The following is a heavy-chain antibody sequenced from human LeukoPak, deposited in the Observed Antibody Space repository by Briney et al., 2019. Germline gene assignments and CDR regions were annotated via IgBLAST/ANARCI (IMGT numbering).Heavy chain of an antibody. D-gene: IGHD3-10*01. CDR1: GFSFGGHY. CDR2: ISGNGGDT. V-gene: IGHV3/OR16-9*01. Sequence: GGSLRLSCAASGFSFGGHYMSWMRQAPGKGPEWISYISGNGGDTAYADSVKGRFTISRDNAKNSLHLQMNSLRVEDTAVYHCVRHAGRTGGQWGQGTLIAVSS. J-gene: IGHJ4*02. CDR3: VRHAGRTGGQ.